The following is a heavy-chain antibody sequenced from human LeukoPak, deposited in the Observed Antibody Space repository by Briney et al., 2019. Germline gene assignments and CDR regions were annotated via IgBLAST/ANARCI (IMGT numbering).Heavy chain of an antibody. CDR2: VGIDSGNT. CDR1: GFIFSDYS. D-gene: IGHD5-18*01. Sequence: TGGSLRLSCAASGFIFSDYSMNWVRQAPGKGLEWISYVGIDSGNTKYADSVKGRFTISGDNAKKSLYLQMNSLRVEDTAAYYCARGYRFAFDNWGQGTLVTVSS. CDR3: ARGYRFAFDN. V-gene: IGHV3-21*05. J-gene: IGHJ4*02.